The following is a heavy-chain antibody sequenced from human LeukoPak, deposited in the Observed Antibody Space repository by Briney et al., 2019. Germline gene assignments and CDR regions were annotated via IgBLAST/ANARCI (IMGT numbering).Heavy chain of an antibody. Sequence: TLSLTCTVSGGSISSGGYYWSWIRQPPGKGLEWIGYIYHSGSTYYNPSLKSRVTISVDRSKNQFSLKLSSVTAADTAVYYCARDSIAAAGLDYWGQGTLVTVSS. V-gene: IGHV4-30-2*01. J-gene: IGHJ4*02. CDR2: IYHSGST. D-gene: IGHD6-13*01. CDR1: GGSISSGGYY. CDR3: ARDSIAAAGLDY.